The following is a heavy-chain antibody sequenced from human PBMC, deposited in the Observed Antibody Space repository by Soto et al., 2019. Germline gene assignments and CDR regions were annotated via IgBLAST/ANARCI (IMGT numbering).Heavy chain of an antibody. CDR2: VTADGGT. Sequence: EVQVLESGGGLVQPGGSLRLSCEGSGFTVSSHAMTWIRQAPGKGPEWVSTVTADGGTYYADSVKGRFAMSRDTSENTXXXXXXXXXXXXXXXXXXXXXXXXXXXXXXXXXFAIRGQGTMVTVSS. J-gene: IGHJ3*02. CDR1: GFTVSSHA. V-gene: IGHV3-23*01. CDR3: XXXXXXXXXXXXXXXFAI.